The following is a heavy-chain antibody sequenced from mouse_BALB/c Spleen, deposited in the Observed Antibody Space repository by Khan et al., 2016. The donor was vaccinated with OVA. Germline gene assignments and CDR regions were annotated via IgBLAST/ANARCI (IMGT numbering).Heavy chain of an antibody. CDR1: GYSITSGYG. D-gene: IGHD1-2*01. CDR3: ARTARIKY. J-gene: IGHJ2*01. Sequence: EVQLKESGPGLVKPSQSLSLSCTVTGYSITSGYGWNWIRQFPGNKLEWMGYISYSGSTNYNPSLKSRISITRDTSQNQFFLQLNSVTTEDTATYYYARTARIKYWGQGTTLTVSS. CDR2: ISYSGST. V-gene: IGHV3-2*02.